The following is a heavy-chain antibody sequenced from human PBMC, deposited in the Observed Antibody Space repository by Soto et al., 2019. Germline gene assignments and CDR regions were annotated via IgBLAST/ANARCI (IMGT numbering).Heavy chain of an antibody. CDR1: GGSISSYY. V-gene: IGHV4-59*01. CDR2: IYYSVST. CDR3: ARDYYDSSGYYYLAFDY. D-gene: IGHD3-22*01. J-gene: IGHJ4*02. Sequence: PSETLSLTCTVSGGSISSYYWSWIRQPPGKGLEWIGYIYYSVSTNYNPSLKSRVTISVDTSKNQFSLKLSSVTAADTAVYYCARDYYDSSGYYYLAFDYWGQGTVVTVS.